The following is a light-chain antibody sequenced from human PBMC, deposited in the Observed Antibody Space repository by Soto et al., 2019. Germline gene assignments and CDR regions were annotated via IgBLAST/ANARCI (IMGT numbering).Light chain of an antibody. CDR1: QSLVHSNGVTF. V-gene: IGKV2-30*02. CDR3: MQGTHGPYT. CDR2: LVS. Sequence: DVVLTQSQLSLPVTLGQPASISCRSRQSLVHSNGVTFLSWFQQRPGQSPRRLIYLVSNRDSGVPDRFSGSGSGTDFTLKISRVEAEDVGLYYCMQGTHGPYTFGQGTKV. J-gene: IGKJ1*01.